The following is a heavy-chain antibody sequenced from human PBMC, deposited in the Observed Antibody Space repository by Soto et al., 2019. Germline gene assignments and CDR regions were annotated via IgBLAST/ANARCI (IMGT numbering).Heavy chain of an antibody. Sequence: QVQLQESGPGLVKPSQTLSLTCTVSGGSISSGGYYWSWIRQHPGKGLAWIGNIYYSGSTYYNPSLKGRVLISVDPSKNQFSLKLRSVTAADTAVYYCARDAYYDTSGALGPWGQGTLVTVSS. V-gene: IGHV4-31*03. D-gene: IGHD3-22*01. J-gene: IGHJ5*02. CDR1: GGSISSGGYY. CDR3: ARDAYYDTSGALGP. CDR2: IYYSGST.